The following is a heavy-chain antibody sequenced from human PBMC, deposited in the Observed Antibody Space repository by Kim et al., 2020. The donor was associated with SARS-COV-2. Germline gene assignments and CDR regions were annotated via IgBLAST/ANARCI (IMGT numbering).Heavy chain of an antibody. CDR3: ATLFGYNSGSYFDY. D-gene: IGHD5-18*01. V-gene: IGHV5-51*01. CDR1: GYSFTNYW. J-gene: IGHJ4*02. Sequence: GESLKISCKGSGYSFTNYWIGWVRQMPGKGLQCMGIIYPGDSDTRYSPSFQGQVTISTDKSISTAYLQWSSLKASDTAVYYCATLFGYNSGSYFDYWGQGTLVTVSS. CDR2: IYPGDSDT.